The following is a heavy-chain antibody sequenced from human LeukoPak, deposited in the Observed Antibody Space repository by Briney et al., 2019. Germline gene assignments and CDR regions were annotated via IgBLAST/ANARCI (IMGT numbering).Heavy chain of an antibody. V-gene: IGHV4-59*08. Sequence: SETLSLTCSVSGGSISNYDWNWIRQPPGKGLEWVAYIYHSGRTSYNPSLKSRVTIETVPSNNQFSLRGEDRAVADTAVYYAARQSFTFYAMDVRGHGTTVTVSS. CDR3: ARQSFTFYAMDV. CDR1: GGSISNYD. CDR2: IYHSGRT. D-gene: IGHD3-3*02. J-gene: IGHJ6*02.